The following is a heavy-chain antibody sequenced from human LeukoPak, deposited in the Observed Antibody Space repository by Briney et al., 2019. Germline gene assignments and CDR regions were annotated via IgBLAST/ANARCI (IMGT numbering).Heavy chain of an antibody. CDR1: GFTVSSNY. CDR2: IYSGGST. D-gene: IGHD3-10*01. Sequence: GGSLRLSCAASGFTVSSNYMSWVRQAPGKGLEWVSVIYSGGSTYYADSVKGRFTISRDNSKNTLYLQMNSLRAEDTAVYYCASEVTGRNAGWFDPWGQGALVTVSS. CDR3: ASEVTGRNAGWFDP. V-gene: IGHV3-53*01. J-gene: IGHJ5*02.